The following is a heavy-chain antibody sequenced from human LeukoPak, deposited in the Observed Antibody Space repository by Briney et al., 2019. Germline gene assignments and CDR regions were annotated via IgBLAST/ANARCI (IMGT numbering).Heavy chain of an antibody. CDR2: ISHTSSSI. J-gene: IGHJ4*02. V-gene: IGHV3-48*02. CDR1: GFPFSLYG. CDR3: ARDIPQGLSYFDY. Sequence: GGSLRLSCAASGFPFSLYGMNWVRQAPGKGLEWISYISHTSSSIAYADSVKGRFTISRDNAANSLSLQMNSLRDEDTAVYYCARDIPQGLSYFDYWGQGTLVTVSS. D-gene: IGHD2-2*02.